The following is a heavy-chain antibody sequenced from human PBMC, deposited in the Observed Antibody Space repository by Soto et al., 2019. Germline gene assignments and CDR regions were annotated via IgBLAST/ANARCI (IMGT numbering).Heavy chain of an antibody. V-gene: IGHV4-61*01. D-gene: IGHD5-18*01. CDR1: SGSVSSVTYY. CDR2: IYSSGST. CDR3: ASDSEAAGYHY. J-gene: IGHJ1*01. Sequence: QVQLQESGPGLVKPSETLSLTCSVSSGSVSSVTYYWSWIRQPPGRLLEWIGHIYSSGSTTYNPSLKSRVTISVYTSTNQFYLILSAFTAADTAMYYGASDSEAAGYHYWGQGALVAFS.